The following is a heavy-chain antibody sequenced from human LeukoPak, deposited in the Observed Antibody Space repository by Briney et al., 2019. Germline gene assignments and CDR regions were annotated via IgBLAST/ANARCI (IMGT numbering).Heavy chain of an antibody. J-gene: IGHJ4*02. Sequence: ASVKVSCKASGYRFTSCGINWVRQAPGLGLEWLGWIYPYNGNTFYAQKFQGRVTMTTDTSTTTAYMELRSLRSDDTAVYYCARGMYSNSWHHDSWGQGTLVTVSS. CDR3: ARGMYSNSWHHDS. CDR2: IYPYNGNT. CDR1: GYRFTSCG. V-gene: IGHV1-18*01. D-gene: IGHD6-13*01.